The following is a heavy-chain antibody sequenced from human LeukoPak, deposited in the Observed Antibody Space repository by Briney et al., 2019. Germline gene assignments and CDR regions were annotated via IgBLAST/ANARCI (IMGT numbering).Heavy chain of an antibody. CDR1: DDSITMYY. D-gene: IGHD3-10*01. CDR2: VDHTGST. J-gene: IGHJ4*02. Sequence: SETLSLTCSVSDDSITMYYWTWIRQPPGKGLEWIGYVDHTGSTNFNPSLNGRVSISRDTSKNQFSLKLSSVTAADTAVYYCARGRFGELFPFDYWGQGTLVTVSS. CDR3: ARGRFGELFPFDY. V-gene: IGHV4-59*01.